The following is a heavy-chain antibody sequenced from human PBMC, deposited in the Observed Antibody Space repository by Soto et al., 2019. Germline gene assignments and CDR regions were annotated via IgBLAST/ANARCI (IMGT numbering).Heavy chain of an antibody. J-gene: IGHJ4*02. CDR1: GFSFSIYW. Sequence: GGSLRLSCAASGFSFSIYWMSWVRQAPGKGLEWVANIKHDGSDKYYVDSVKGRFTISRDNAKNSLYLQMNSLRAEDAAVYYCARNRRGDYWGQGTLVTVSS. D-gene: IGHD3-10*01. CDR2: IKHDGSDK. CDR3: ARNRRGDY. V-gene: IGHV3-7*05.